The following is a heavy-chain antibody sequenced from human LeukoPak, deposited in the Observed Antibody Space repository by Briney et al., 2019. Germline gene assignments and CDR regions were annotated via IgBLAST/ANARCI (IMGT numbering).Heavy chain of an antibody. J-gene: IGHJ4*02. CDR2: INHSGST. V-gene: IGHV4-34*01. CDR3: ARGYRNGAYLDY. D-gene: IGHD3-16*02. Sequence: SETLSPTRAVYGGSFRGYYWSLIRQPPGKGLEWIGEINHSGSTNYNPSLKSRVTISVDTSKNQFSLKLSSVTAADTAVYYCARGYRNGAYLDYWGQGTLVTVSS. CDR1: GGSFRGYY.